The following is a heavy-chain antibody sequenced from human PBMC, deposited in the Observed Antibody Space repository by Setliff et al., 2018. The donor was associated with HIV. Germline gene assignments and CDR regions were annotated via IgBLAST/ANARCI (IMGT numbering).Heavy chain of an antibody. Sequence: SETLSLTCTVSGGSISSGSNYWSWIRQPAGKGLEWIGRIYTSGSTNYNPSLKSRVTISVDTSNNQFSLKVNSVTAADTAMYFCARESPDGLDYWGQGTLVTVSS. CDR1: GGSISSGSNY. V-gene: IGHV4-61*02. CDR2: IYTSGST. J-gene: IGHJ4*02. D-gene: IGHD2-8*01. CDR3: ARESPDGLDY.